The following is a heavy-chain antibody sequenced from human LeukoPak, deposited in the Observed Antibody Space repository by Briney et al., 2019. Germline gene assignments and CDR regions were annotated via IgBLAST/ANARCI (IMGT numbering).Heavy chain of an antibody. CDR2: INPNSGGT. J-gene: IGHJ4*02. Sequence: ASVKVSCKASGYTFTGYYMHWVRQAPGQGLEWMGRINPNSGGTNYAQKFQGRVTMTRDTSISTAYMELSRLRSDDTAVYYCAGDSRVLWFRELLVEWYFDYWGQGTLVTVSS. CDR1: GYTFTGYY. V-gene: IGHV1-2*06. D-gene: IGHD3-10*01. CDR3: AGDSRVLWFRELLVEWYFDY.